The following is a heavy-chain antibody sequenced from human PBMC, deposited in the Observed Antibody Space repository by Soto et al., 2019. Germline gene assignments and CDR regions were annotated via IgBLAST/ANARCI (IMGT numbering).Heavy chain of an antibody. CDR1: GGTFSSYA. V-gene: IGHV1-69*13. CDR3: ARPTYYYDSSGTDTHYYYYYGMDV. CDR2: IIPIFGTA. J-gene: IGHJ6*02. Sequence: SVKVSCKASGGTFSSYAISWVRQAPGQGLEWMGGIIPIFGTANYAQKFQGRVTITADESTSTAYMELSSLRSEDTAVYYCARPTYYYDSSGTDTHYYYYYGMDVWGQGTTVTVSS. D-gene: IGHD3-22*01.